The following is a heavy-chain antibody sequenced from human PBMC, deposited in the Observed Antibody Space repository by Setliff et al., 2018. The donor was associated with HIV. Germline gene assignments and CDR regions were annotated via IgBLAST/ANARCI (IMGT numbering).Heavy chain of an antibody. V-gene: IGHV3-30*07. CDR2: ISYDGRSI. CDR1: GFTFRDFA. CDR3: ARRAYHFAAFDN. Sequence: GSLRLSCVASGFTFRDFAMHWVRQAPGKGLEWVSAISYDGRSIQYADSVKGRFTISRDNAKNSLFLQMNSLRADDTAVYYCARRAYHFAAFDNWGQGTLVTVSS. J-gene: IGHJ4*02.